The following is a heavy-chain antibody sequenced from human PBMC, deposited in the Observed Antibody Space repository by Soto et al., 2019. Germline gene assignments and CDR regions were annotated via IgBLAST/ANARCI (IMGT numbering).Heavy chain of an antibody. V-gene: IGHV4-4*02. D-gene: IGHD6-13*01. Sequence: QVQLQESGPGLVKPSGTLSLTCAVSGGSITSTNWWRWVRQPPGEELEWIGEVYHSGNTNNNPSPKGRVTISVDKSKNQFSLKLTSVTAADTAVHYCARDWGIGAAGSWGQGTLVTVSS. CDR2: VYHSGNT. CDR1: GGSITSTNW. J-gene: IGHJ5*02. CDR3: ARDWGIGAAGS.